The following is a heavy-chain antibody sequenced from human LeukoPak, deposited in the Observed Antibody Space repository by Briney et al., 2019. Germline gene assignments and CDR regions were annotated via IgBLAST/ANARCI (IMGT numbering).Heavy chain of an antibody. CDR2: INPNSGGT. CDR1: GFHFTGYF. CDR3: ARGNCAGGSCYSMDY. V-gene: IGHV1-2*02. J-gene: IGHJ4*02. Sequence: ASVKVSCKASGFHFTGYFMHWVRQAPGQGFEWMGWINPNSGGTNYAQKFRGRVTMTRDTSITTVYMELKTLRPDDTAIYYCARGNCAGGSCYSMDYWGQGTLVPVSS. D-gene: IGHD2-15*01.